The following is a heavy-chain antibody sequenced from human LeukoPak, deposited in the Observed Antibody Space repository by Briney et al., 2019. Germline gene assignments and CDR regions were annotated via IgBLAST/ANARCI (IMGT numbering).Heavy chain of an antibody. Sequence: PGGSLRLSCAASGFTFSSYSMSWVRQPPGKELEWISYISSNSKYTKYADSVKGRFTISRDNAKKSLYLQMNSLRAEDTAVYYCARDNGNKYYFDYWGQGTLVTVSS. D-gene: IGHD2-8*01. CDR2: ISSNSKYT. V-gene: IGHV3-11*05. CDR3: ARDNGNKYYFDY. J-gene: IGHJ4*02. CDR1: GFTFSSYS.